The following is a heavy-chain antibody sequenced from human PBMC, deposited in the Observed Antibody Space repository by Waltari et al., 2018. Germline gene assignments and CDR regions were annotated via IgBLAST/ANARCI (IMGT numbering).Heavy chain of an antibody. CDR1: GYTLTELR. V-gene: IGHV1-24*01. D-gene: IGHD2-2*01. Sequence: QVQLVQSGAEVKKPGAPVNVACKVSGYTLTELRMHSVLQAPGKGLEWMGGFDPEDGETIYAQKFQGRVTMTEDTSTDTAYMELSSLRSEDTAVYYCATRTYCSSTSCYFPFDYWGQGTLVTVSS. CDR2: FDPEDGET. J-gene: IGHJ4*02. CDR3: ATRTYCSSTSCYFPFDY.